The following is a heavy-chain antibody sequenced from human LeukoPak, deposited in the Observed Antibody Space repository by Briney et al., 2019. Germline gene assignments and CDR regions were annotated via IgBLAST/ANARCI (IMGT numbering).Heavy chain of an antibody. CDR1: GASISSSSYY. V-gene: IGHV4-39*02. CDR2: IYSSGST. J-gene: IGHJ3*02. CDR3: ARCIPSVVLTALHAFDI. D-gene: IGHD2-21*02. Sequence: PSETLSLTCNVSGASISSSSYYWGWIRQPPGKKLEWIGSIYSSGSTYYNPSLKSRVAISLDTSKNFFSLRLSSVTAADTAVYYCARCIPSVVLTALHAFDIWGQGTMVTVSS.